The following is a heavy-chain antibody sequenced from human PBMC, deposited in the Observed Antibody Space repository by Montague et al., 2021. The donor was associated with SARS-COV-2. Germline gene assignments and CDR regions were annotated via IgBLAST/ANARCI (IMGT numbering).Heavy chain of an antibody. D-gene: IGHD3-10*01. Sequence: SETLSLTCAVYGGSSSGYYWNWIRQPPGKGLEWIGEINHSGSTNYNPSLKSRVTMSVDTSKNQFSLKLSSVTAADTAVYYCARGARQGYGFRLGSFDSWGQGTLVTVSS. CDR2: INHSGST. CDR3: ARGARQGYGFRLGSFDS. CDR1: GGSSSGYY. V-gene: IGHV4-34*01. J-gene: IGHJ4*02.